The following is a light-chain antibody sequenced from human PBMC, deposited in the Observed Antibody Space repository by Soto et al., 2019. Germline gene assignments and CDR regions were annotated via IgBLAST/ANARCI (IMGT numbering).Light chain of an antibody. J-gene: IGKJ4*01. CDR3: QQYGSSPRLT. Sequence: EIVLTQSPGTLSLSPGERATLSCRASQSVSNNYLAWYQQKPGLAPRLLIYGASSRATGIPNRFSGSGSGTDLTLTISRLEPEDFAVYYCQQYGSSPRLTFGGGTKVEIK. CDR1: QSVSNNY. CDR2: GAS. V-gene: IGKV3-20*01.